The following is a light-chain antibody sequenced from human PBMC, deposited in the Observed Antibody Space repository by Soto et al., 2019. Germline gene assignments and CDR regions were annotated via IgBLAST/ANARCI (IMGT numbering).Light chain of an antibody. J-gene: IGKJ1*01. Sequence: DIQMTQSPSSLSASVGDRVTITCRASQSINSYLNWYQQKPGKAPKVLIYAASSLQSGVPSRFSGSGSGTDFTLTISSLQPEDFATYFCQQNYGNPWTFGQGTRVEIK. CDR2: AAS. V-gene: IGKV1-39*01. CDR1: QSINSY. CDR3: QQNYGNPWT.